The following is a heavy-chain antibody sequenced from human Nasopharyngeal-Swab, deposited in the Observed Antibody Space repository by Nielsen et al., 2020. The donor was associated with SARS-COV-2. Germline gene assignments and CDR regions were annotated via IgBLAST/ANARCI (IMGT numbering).Heavy chain of an antibody. CDR2: ISYDGSNK. V-gene: IGHV3-33*05. Sequence: WIRQPPGKGLEWVAVISYDGSNKYYADSVKGRFTISRDNAKNSLYLQMNSLRAEDTAVYYCASSNSAAAGFDYWGQGTLVTVSS. J-gene: IGHJ4*02. CDR3: ASSNSAAAGFDY. D-gene: IGHD6-13*01.